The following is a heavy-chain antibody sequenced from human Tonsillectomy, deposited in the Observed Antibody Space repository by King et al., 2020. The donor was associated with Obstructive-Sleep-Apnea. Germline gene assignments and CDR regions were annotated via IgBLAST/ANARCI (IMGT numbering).Heavy chain of an antibody. CDR1: GFTFSSYW. CDR2: INVDGSST. D-gene: IGHD4-23*01. CDR3: ARGDYVGWYFDL. Sequence: VQLVESGGGLVQPGGSLRLSCAASGFTFSSYWMHWVRQAPGRGLVWGSRINVDGSSTHYADSLNGRLTISRDNAKNTLYLQMNSLRADDTAVYYCARGDYVGWYFDLWGRGSLVTVSS. V-gene: IGHV3-74*01. J-gene: IGHJ2*01.